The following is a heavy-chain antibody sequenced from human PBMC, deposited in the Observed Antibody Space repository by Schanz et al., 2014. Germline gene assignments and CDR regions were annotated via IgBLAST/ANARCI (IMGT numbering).Heavy chain of an antibody. CDR2: INGDGSRT. CDR3: AKSDAFDF. V-gene: IGHV3-74*01. Sequence: EVQLVESGGGLVQPGGSLRLSCAASGFTFSNYWMHWVRQAPGKGLVWVSRINGDGSRTAYADSVKGRFTISRDNAKNTLYLQMNSLRAEDTAVYYCAKSDAFDFWGQGTMVIVSS. J-gene: IGHJ3*01. CDR1: GFTFSNYW.